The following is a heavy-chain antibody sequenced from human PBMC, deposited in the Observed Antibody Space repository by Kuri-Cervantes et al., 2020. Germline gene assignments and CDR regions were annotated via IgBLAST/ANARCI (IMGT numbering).Heavy chain of an antibody. V-gene: IGHV3-48*04. Sequence: GESLKISCAASGFTFSIYSMTWVRQAPGKGLEWLSYISTSSRTIYYAGSLKGRFTISRDNSKNSLYLQMNSLRAEDTARYYCAREFLAAVDSWGQGTLVTVSS. J-gene: IGHJ5*01. CDR3: AREFLAAVDS. CDR1: GFTFSIYS. D-gene: IGHD6-13*01. CDR2: ISTSSRTI.